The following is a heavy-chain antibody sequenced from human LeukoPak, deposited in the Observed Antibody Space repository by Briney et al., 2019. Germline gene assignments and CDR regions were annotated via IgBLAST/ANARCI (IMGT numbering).Heavy chain of an antibody. CDR2: IYYSGST. CDR1: GGSISSHY. Sequence: SETLSLTCTVSGGSISSHYWSWIRQPPGKGLEWIGYIYYSGSTNYNPSLKSRVTISVDTSKNQFSLKLSSVTAADTAVYYCARETEVGAAFDYWGQGTLVTASS. J-gene: IGHJ4*02. CDR3: ARETEVGAAFDY. D-gene: IGHD1-26*01. V-gene: IGHV4-59*11.